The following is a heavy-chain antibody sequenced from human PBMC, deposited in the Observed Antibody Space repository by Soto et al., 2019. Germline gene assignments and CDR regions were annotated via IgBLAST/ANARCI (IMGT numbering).Heavy chain of an antibody. CDR1: GGTFSSYA. CDR2: IIPIFGTA. CDR3: ARSYGDYLGAALDY. D-gene: IGHD4-17*01. V-gene: IGHV1-69*01. Sequence: QVQLVQSGAEVKKPGSSVKVSCKASGGTFSSYAISWVRQAPGQGLEWMGGIIPIFGTANYAQKFQGRVTIPADESTSTAYMQLSRLRSEDTAVYYCARSYGDYLGAALDYWGQGTLVTVSS. J-gene: IGHJ4*02.